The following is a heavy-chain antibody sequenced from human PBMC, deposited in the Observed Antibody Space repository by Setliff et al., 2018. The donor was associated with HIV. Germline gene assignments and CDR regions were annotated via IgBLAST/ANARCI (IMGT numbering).Heavy chain of an antibody. CDR2: FDPKDGET. CDR1: GYTLAELS. D-gene: IGHD6-13*01. CDR3: ATLSSSWTGYFDS. V-gene: IGHV1-24*01. J-gene: IGHJ4*02. Sequence: VASVKVSCKISGYTLAELSIHWVRQAPGKGLEWMGGFDPKDGETIYAQKLQGRVTMTEDTSTDIAYMDLSSPRSEDTAVYYCATLSSSWTGYFDSWGQGTLVTVSS.